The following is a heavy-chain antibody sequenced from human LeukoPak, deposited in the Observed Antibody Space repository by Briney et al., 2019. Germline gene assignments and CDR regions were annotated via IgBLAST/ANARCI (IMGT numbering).Heavy chain of an antibody. V-gene: IGHV1-46*01. CDR2: INPSGGST. J-gene: IGHJ1*01. Sequence: ASVKVSCKASGYTFTGYYMHWVRQAPGQGLEWMGIINPSGGSTSYAQKFQGRVTMTRDTSTSTVYMELSSLRSEDTAVYYCARSYDSSGYYHRSEYFQHWGQGTLVTVSS. D-gene: IGHD3-22*01. CDR3: ARSYDSSGYYHRSEYFQH. CDR1: GYTFTGYY.